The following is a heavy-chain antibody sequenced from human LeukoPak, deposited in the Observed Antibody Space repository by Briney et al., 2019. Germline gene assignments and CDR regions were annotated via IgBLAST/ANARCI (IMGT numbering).Heavy chain of an antibody. Sequence: SETLSLTCAVSGGSISSSNWWSWVRQPPGKGLEWIGEIYHSGSTNYNPSLKSRVTISVDKSKNQFSLRLSSVTAADTAVYYCARGQQGSWYPRGAFDIWGQGTMVTVSS. D-gene: IGHD6-13*01. CDR3: ARGQQGSWYPRGAFDI. V-gene: IGHV4-4*02. CDR1: GGSISSSNW. J-gene: IGHJ3*02. CDR2: IYHSGST.